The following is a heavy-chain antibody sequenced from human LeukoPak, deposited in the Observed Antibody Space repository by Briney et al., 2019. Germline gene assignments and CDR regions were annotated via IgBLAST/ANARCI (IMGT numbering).Heavy chain of an antibody. CDR1: GYTLTSYG. CDR2: ISAYNGNT. Sequence: ASVKVSCKASGYTLTSYGISWVRQAPGQGLEWMGWISAYNGNTNYAQKLQGRVTMTTDTSTSTAYMELRSLRSDDTAVYYCARSDPTTVTAPLGYWGQGTLVTVSS. D-gene: IGHD4-11*01. V-gene: IGHV1-18*01. CDR3: ARSDPTTVTAPLGY. J-gene: IGHJ4*02.